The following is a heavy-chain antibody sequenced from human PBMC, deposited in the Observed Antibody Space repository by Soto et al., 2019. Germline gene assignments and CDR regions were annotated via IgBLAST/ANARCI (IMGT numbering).Heavy chain of an antibody. Sequence: PSETLSLTCTVSGGSISSYYWSWIRQPPGKGLEWIGYIYYSGSTNYNPSLKSRVTISVDTSKNQFSLKLSSVTAADTAVYYCARDQSSGWYGGGYYYYGMDVWGQGTTVTVSS. J-gene: IGHJ6*02. CDR2: IYYSGST. CDR3: ARDQSSGWYGGGYYYYGMDV. D-gene: IGHD6-19*01. V-gene: IGHV4-59*01. CDR1: GGSISSYY.